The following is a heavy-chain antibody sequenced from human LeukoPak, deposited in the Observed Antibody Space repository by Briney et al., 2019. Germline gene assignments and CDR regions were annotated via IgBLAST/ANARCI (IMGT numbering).Heavy chain of an antibody. Sequence: PGGSLRLSCAAFGFTFSSYGMQWVRQAPGKGLEWVAVISYDGSKRYYADSVKGRFTISRDNSKNTLYLQMNSLRADDTAVYYCAKNRGLFESCDFWGQGTLVTVSS. CDR1: GFTFSSYG. V-gene: IGHV3-30*18. CDR3: AKNRGLFESCDF. CDR2: ISYDGSKR. J-gene: IGHJ4*02.